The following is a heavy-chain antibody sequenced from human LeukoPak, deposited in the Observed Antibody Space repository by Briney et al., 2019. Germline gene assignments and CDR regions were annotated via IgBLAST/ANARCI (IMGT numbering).Heavy chain of an antibody. J-gene: IGHJ4*02. D-gene: IGHD5-18*01. CDR2: MNPNSGNT. Sequence: ASVKVSCKASGYTFTSYDINWVRQATGQGLEWMGWMNPNSGNTGYAQKFQGRVTITRNTSISTAYMELSSLRSEDTAVYYCARAGLLDTAMVYWGQGTLVTVSS. CDR3: ARAGLLDTAMVY. V-gene: IGHV1-8*03. CDR1: GYTFTSYD.